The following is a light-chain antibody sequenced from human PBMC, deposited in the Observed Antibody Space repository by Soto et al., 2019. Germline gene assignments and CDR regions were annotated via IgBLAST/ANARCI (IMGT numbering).Light chain of an antibody. V-gene: IGKV3D-15*01. CDR2: GAS. J-gene: IGKJ5*01. Sequence: EIVMTQSPATLSVSPGERATLSCRASQSVTSNLAWYQQKPGQAPRLLIHGASTRATGIPARFSGSGSGTEFTLTISSLQSEDFAIYYCQQYNTWPPITFGQGTRLEIK. CDR1: QSVTSN. CDR3: QQYNTWPPIT.